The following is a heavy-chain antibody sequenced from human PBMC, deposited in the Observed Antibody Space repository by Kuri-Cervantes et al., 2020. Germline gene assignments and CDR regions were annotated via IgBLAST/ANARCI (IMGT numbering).Heavy chain of an antibody. CDR1: GFTFSSYA. Sequence: GESLKISCAASGFTFSSYAMHWVRQAPGKGLEWVAVISYDGSNKYYADSVKGRFTISRDNSKNALYLQMNSLRAEDTAVYYCARDSHYDSWSGYGYYYYYGMDVWGQGTTVTVSS. CDR3: ARDSHYDSWSGYGYYYYYGMDV. D-gene: IGHD3-3*01. CDR2: ISYDGSNK. V-gene: IGHV3-30-3*01. J-gene: IGHJ6*02.